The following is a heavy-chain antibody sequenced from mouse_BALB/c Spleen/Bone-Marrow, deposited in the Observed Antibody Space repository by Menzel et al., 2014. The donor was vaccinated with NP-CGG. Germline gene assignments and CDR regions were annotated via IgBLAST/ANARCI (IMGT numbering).Heavy chain of an antibody. CDR1: GYTFTNYR. CDR3: ARGRTTVVSDY. CDR2: IDPSDSYT. D-gene: IGHD1-1*01. V-gene: IGHV1-69*02. Sequence: HVQLQQSGAAAVKPGASVQVSCKASGYTFTNYRMRWVKQRPGQGLEWIGEIDPSDSYTNYNQDFKSKATLTVDKSSSTAYMQRSSLTSEDAAAYYCARGRTTVVSDYWGQGTPRTGSS. J-gene: IGHJ2*01.